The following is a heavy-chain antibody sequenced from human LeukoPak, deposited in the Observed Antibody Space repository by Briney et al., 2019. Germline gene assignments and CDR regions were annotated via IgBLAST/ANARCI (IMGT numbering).Heavy chain of an antibody. Sequence: GGSLRLSCAASGFTFSGYAMSWVRQAPGKGLEWVSAISGSGGSTYYADSVKGRFTISRDNSKNTLYLQMNSLRAEDTAVYYCAKANDFWSGYFDYWGQGTLVTVSS. CDR2: ISGSGGST. CDR1: GFTFSGYA. CDR3: AKANDFWSGYFDY. J-gene: IGHJ4*02. V-gene: IGHV3-23*01. D-gene: IGHD3-3*01.